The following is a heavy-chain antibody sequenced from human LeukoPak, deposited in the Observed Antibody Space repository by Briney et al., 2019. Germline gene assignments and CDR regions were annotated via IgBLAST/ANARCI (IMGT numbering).Heavy chain of an antibody. CDR3: ATPIWFGEPPVDY. J-gene: IGHJ4*02. Sequence: ASETLSLTCTVSGGSISSSSYYWGWIRQPPGKGLEWIGSIYYSGSTYYNPSLKSRVTISVDTSKNQFSLKLSSVTAADTAVYYSATPIWFGEPPVDYWGQGTLVTVSS. CDR1: GGSISSSSYY. D-gene: IGHD3-10*01. V-gene: IGHV4-39*01. CDR2: IYYSGST.